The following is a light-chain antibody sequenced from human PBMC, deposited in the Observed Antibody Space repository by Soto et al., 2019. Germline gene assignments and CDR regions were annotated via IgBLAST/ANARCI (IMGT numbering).Light chain of an antibody. J-gene: IGLJ3*02. Sequence: VVTQPPSASGTPGQRVTISCSGSSSNIGSNTVNWYQQFPGAAPKLLIYSNDQRPSGVPDRFSGSNSGTSASLAISGLQSEDEADYYCSAWDDSLNAWLFGGGTKLTVL. CDR1: SSNIGSNT. V-gene: IGLV1-44*01. CDR2: SND. CDR3: SAWDDSLNAWL.